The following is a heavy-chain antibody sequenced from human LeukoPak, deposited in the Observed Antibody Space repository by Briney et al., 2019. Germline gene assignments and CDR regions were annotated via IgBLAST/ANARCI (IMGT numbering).Heavy chain of an antibody. CDR2: ISTRSTYT. CDR3: APWVVGGFWADY. Sequence: PGGSLRLSCAASKFTFYDYVMTWVRQAPGKGLEWVSAISTRSTYTYYADSVRGRGTISRDDSTNTLYLQMNRLRVDDTARYYCAPWVVGGFWADYWGQGALVPVSS. V-gene: IGHV3-23*01. CDR1: KFTFYDYV. J-gene: IGHJ4*02. D-gene: IGHD1-26*01.